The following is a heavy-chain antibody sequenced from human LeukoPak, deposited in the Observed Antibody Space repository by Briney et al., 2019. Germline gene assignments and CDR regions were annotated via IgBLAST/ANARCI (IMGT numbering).Heavy chain of an antibody. CDR2: INHSGST. V-gene: IGHV4-34*01. J-gene: IGHJ6*02. D-gene: IGHD6-13*01. CDR1: GGSFSGYY. Sequence: SETLSLTCAVYGGSFSGYYWSWIRQPPGKGLEWIGEINHSGSTNYNPSLKSRVTISVDKSKNQYSLKLSSVTAANTAVYYCARDLRYSSSWYYYGMDVWGQGTTVTVSS. CDR3: ARDLRYSSSWYYYGMDV.